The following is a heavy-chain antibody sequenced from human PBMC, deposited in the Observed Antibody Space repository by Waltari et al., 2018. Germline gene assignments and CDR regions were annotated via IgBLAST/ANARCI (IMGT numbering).Heavy chain of an antibody. D-gene: IGHD6-13*01. Sequence: QVQLQESGPGLVKPSETLSLTCTVSGGSISSHYWSWIRQPPGTGLEWIGYIYYSGSTNYNPSLKSRVTISVDTSKNQFSLKLSSVTAADTAVYYCARDGVDSSSWYYYYYYMDVWGKGTTVTVSS. V-gene: IGHV4-59*11. J-gene: IGHJ6*03. CDR1: GGSISSHY. CDR2: IYYSGST. CDR3: ARDGVDSSSWYYYYYYMDV.